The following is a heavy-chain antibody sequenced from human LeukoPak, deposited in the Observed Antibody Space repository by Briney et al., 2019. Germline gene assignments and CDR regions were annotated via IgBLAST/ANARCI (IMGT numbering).Heavy chain of an antibody. Sequence: PGRSLRLSCEASGFTFSTYGMHWVRQAPGKGLEWVAVIRFDGNNKYYADSVKGRFTISRDNSKNTLFLQMNGLRAEDTAVYYCAKDRSCSGSSCNVGSWGQGTMVTVSS. CDR1: GFTFSTYG. CDR3: AKDRSCSGSSCNVGS. CDR2: IRFDGNNK. J-gene: IGHJ3*01. D-gene: IGHD2-2*01. V-gene: IGHV3-33*06.